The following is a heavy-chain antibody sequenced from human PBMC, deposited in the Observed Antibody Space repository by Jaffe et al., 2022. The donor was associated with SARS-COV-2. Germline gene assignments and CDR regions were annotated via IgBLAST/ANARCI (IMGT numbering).Heavy chain of an antibody. V-gene: IGHV4-38-2*02. CDR1: GVSIGSGYS. CDR2: LYRSGTT. J-gene: IGHJ4*02. D-gene: IGHD7-27*01. Sequence: QVHLQESGPGLVKPSETLSLTCSVSGVSIGSGYSWGWIRLPPGQGLEWIGTLGRLYRSGTTYYNPSLESRITISVDTSRNQISLRLTSVTAADTAVYYCARGNWGSHFEIWGQGTLVTVSS. CDR3: ARGNWGSHFEI.